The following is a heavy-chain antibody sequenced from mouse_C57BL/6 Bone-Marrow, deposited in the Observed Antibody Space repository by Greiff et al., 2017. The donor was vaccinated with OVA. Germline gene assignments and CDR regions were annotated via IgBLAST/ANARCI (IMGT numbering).Heavy chain of an antibody. D-gene: IGHD2-4*01. V-gene: IGHV5-9-1*02. J-gene: IGHJ4*01. CDR1: GFTFSSYA. CDR2: ISSGGDYI. Sequence: EVKLMESGEGLVKPGGSLKLSCAASGFTFSSYAMSWVRQTPEKRLEWVAYISSGGDYIYYADTVKGRFTIPRDNARNTLYLQMSSLKSEDTAMYYCTRDPYDYVSWGQGTSVTVSS. CDR3: TRDPYDYVS.